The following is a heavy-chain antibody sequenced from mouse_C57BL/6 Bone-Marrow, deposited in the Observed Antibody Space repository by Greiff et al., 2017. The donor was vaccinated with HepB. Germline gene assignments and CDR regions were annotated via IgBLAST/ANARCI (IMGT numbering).Heavy chain of an antibody. Sequence: QVQLQQPGAELVMPGASVKLSCKASGYTFTSYWMHWVKQRPGQGLEWIGEIDPSDSYTNYNQKFKGKSTLTVDKSSSTAYMQLSSLTSADSAVYYCESKLRLGYYSDYWCEGTTLTVSS. D-gene: IGHD3-2*02. V-gene: IGHV1-69*01. CDR3: ESKLRLGYYSDY. J-gene: IGHJ2*01. CDR1: GYTFTSYW. CDR2: IDPSDSYT.